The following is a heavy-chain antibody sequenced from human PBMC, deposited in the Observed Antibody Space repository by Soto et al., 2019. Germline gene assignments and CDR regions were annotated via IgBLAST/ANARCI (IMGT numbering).Heavy chain of an antibody. Sequence: QVQLQESGPGLVKPSETLSLTCTVSGGSISSYYWSWIRQPPGKGMEWIGYIYYSGSTNYNPSLKSRVTISVDTSKNQFSLKLSSVTAADTAVDYCAGEKGGSGGGFDPWGQGTLVTVSS. J-gene: IGHJ5*02. CDR1: GGSISSYY. D-gene: IGHD3-10*01. V-gene: IGHV4-59*01. CDR3: AGEKGGSGGGFDP. CDR2: IYYSGST.